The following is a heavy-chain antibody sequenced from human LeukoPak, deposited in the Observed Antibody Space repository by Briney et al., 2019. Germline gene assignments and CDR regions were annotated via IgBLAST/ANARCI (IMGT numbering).Heavy chain of an antibody. Sequence: ASETLSLTCTVSGYSISSGYYWAWIRQPPGKGLEWIGTIYHSGSTYYNPSLKSRVTISVDTSKNQFSLKLSSVTAADTAVYSRVGVKGAITYYYYMDVWGKGTTVIVSS. J-gene: IGHJ6*03. CDR3: VGVKGAITYYYYMDV. CDR2: IYHSGST. V-gene: IGHV4-38-2*02. CDR1: GYSISSGYY. D-gene: IGHD2-15*01.